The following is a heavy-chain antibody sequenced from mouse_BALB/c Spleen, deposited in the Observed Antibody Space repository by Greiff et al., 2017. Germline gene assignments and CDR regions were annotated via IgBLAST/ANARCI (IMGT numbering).Heavy chain of an antibody. Sequence: QVQLQQSGPELVRPGVSVKISCKGSGYTFTDYAMHWVKQSHAKSLEWIGVLSTYYGNTNYNQKFKGKATMTVDKSSSTAYIELARLTSEDSAIYYCARTGFYDGYCMDYRGQGTSVTVSS. D-gene: IGHD2-3*01. V-gene: IGHV1-67*01. J-gene: IGHJ4*01. CDR2: LSTYYGNT. CDR3: ARTGFYDGYCMDY. CDR1: GYTFTDYA.